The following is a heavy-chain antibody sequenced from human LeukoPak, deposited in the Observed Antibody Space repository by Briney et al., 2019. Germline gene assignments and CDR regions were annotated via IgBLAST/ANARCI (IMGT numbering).Heavy chain of an antibody. CDR1: GYTFGTHW. CDR2: INPSGDFR. CDR3: ARDYSGDWEQITGWWLDP. Sequence: ASVTVSFKASGYTFGTHWMHWVRQAPGQGLEWMAIINPSGDFRSYAQQFQGRVTVTREMSTRTVYMELSDLTPEDTAVYYCARDYSGDWEQITGWWLDPWGQGTRVIVSS. J-gene: IGHJ5*02. D-gene: IGHD1-20*01. V-gene: IGHV1-46*01.